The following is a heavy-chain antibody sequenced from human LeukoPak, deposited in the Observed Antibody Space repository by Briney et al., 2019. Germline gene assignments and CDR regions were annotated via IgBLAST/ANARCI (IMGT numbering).Heavy chain of an antibody. V-gene: IGHV4-59*01. CDR1: GGSISTYS. J-gene: IGHJ5*02. CDR2: IYYSGST. CDR3: ASAHSSGWPHMFDP. D-gene: IGHD6-19*01. Sequence: PSETLSLTCTVSGGSISTYSWTWIRQPPGKGLEWIGNIYYSGSTNYNPSLKSRLTISIDTSKNQFSLKVSSVTAADPAVYYCASAHSSGWPHMFDPWGQGTLVTVPS.